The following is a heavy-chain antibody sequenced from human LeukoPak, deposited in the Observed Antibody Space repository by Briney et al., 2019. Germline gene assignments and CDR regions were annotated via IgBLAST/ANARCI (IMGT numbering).Heavy chain of an antibody. D-gene: IGHD2-2*01. V-gene: IGHV3-48*04. Sequence: GGSLRLSCAASGFTFSSYTMNWVRQAPGKGLEWVSYISSTSSTIYYADSVKGRFTISRDNAKNSLYLQMNSLRAEDTAVYYCASPVGYCSSTSCRAEYFQHWGQGTLVTVSS. CDR3: ASPVGYCSSTSCRAEYFQH. J-gene: IGHJ1*01. CDR2: ISSTSSTI. CDR1: GFTFSSYT.